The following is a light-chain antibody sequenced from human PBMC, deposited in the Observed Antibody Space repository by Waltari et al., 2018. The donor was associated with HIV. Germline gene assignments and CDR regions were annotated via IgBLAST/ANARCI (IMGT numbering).Light chain of an antibody. CDR2: SNT. V-gene: IGLV1-44*01. CDR3: SAWDVTLNGLV. J-gene: IGLJ2*01. Sequence: QSLLTQSPSASGTPGQRVNISCFGTSSNIGSRSVNWYQHFPGTPPNLLIFSNTERPSGVPDRCSGSKSGTSASLAISGLHSQDEADYYCSAWDVTLNGLVFGGGTRLSVL. CDR1: SSNIGSRS.